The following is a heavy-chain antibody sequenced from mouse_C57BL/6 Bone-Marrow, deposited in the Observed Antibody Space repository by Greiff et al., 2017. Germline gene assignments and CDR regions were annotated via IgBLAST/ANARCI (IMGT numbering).Heavy chain of an antibody. CDR2: IWSGGST. Sequence: QVQLKESGPGLVQPSQSLSITCTVSGFSLTSYGVHWVRQSPGKGLEWLGVIWSGGSTDYYAAFISRLSISKDNSKSQVFFKMNSLQADDTAIYYCACDYYGSSLYAMDYWGQGTSVTVSS. CDR1: GFSLTSYG. J-gene: IGHJ4*01. D-gene: IGHD1-1*01. CDR3: ACDYYGSSLYAMDY. V-gene: IGHV2-2*01.